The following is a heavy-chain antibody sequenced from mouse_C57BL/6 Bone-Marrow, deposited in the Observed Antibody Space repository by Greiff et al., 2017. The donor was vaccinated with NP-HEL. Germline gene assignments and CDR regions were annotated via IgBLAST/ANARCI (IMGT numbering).Heavy chain of an antibody. Sequence: QVQLQQSGPGLVAPSQSLSITCTVSGFSLTSYGVDWVRQSPGKGLEWLGVIWGVGSTNYNSALKSRLSISKDNSKSQVFLKMNSLQTDDTAMYYCAIITTKAMDYWGQGTSVTVSS. CDR3: AIITTKAMDY. V-gene: IGHV2-6*01. J-gene: IGHJ4*01. CDR1: GFSLTSYG. D-gene: IGHD1-2*01. CDR2: IWGVGST.